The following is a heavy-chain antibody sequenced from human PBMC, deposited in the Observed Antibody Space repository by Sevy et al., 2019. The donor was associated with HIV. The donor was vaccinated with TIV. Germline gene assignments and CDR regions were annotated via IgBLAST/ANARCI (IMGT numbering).Heavy chain of an antibody. CDR1: GDSFSSYF. CDR3: ARSNWVTATNGFSKSYYFDY. CDR2: INTSGST. D-gene: IGHD7-27*01. V-gene: IGHV4-4*07. J-gene: IGHJ4*02. Sequence: SETLSLTCTVSGDSFSSYFWAWIRQPAGRGLEWIERINTSGSTNYNPSLKSRVTMSVDTSKSQFSLKVTSLTAADTAIYFCARSNWVTATNGFSKSYYFDYWGQGSLVTVSS.